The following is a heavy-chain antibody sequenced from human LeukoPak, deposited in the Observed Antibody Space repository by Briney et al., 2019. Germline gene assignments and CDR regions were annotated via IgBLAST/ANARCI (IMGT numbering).Heavy chain of an antibody. J-gene: IGHJ4*02. CDR2: ISGSGGST. D-gene: IGHD2/OR15-2a*01. V-gene: IGHV3-23*01. CDR1: GFTFSSYA. Sequence: GGSLRLSCAASGFTFSSYAMSWLRQAPGKALECVSAISGSGGSTYYADSVKGRFTISRDNSKNTLYLQMNSLRAEDTAVYYCAKDNKANSYYFDYWGQGTLVTVSS. CDR3: AKDNKANSYYFDY.